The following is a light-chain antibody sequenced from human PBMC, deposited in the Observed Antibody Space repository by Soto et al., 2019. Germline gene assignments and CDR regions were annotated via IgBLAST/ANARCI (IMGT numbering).Light chain of an antibody. CDR3: QQSYRTPLT. CDR1: QSISSF. V-gene: IGKV1-39*01. Sequence: DIQLTQSPSSLSTSVGDRVTITCRASQSISSFFNWYQQKPGKAPKLLIYAASSLQSGVPSRFSGSGFGTDFTLTISSLQPEDFATYYCQQSYRTPLTFGGGTKVEIK. CDR2: AAS. J-gene: IGKJ4*01.